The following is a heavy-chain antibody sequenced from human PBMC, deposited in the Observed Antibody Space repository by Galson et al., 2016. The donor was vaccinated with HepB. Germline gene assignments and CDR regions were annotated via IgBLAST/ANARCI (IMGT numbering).Heavy chain of an antibody. V-gene: IGHV4-39*01. Sequence: SETLSLTCTVSGGSISSSSYYWGWLRQPPGRGLEWIGNIYYSGSTYYKPSLKSRVTISADTSKNQFSLKLSSVTAADTAIYYCARTLKFRDDYSKNYYYHGMDVWGKGTTVTVSS. CDR3: ARTLKFRDDYSKNYYYHGMDV. D-gene: IGHD4-11*01. CDR2: IYYSGST. CDR1: GGSISSSSYY. J-gene: IGHJ6*04.